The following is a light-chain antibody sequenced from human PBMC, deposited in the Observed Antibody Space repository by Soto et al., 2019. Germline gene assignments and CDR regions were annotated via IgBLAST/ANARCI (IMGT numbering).Light chain of an antibody. CDR1: QSVTSSY. CDR2: GAS. CDR3: QEYRSSRT. J-gene: IGKJ1*01. V-gene: IGKV3-20*01. Sequence: EIVLTRSPGTLSLSPGERATLSCRASQSVTSSYLAWYQQKPGQAPRLLIYGASTRATGIPDRFSGGGSGTDFTLTISRLEPEDFAVYYCQEYRSSRTFGQGTK.